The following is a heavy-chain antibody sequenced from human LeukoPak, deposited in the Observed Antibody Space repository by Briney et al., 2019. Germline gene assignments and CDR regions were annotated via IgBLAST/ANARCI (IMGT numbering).Heavy chain of an antibody. J-gene: IGHJ4*02. CDR3: ARLRGYSYGYGDY. CDR1: GVHFRNFS. CDR2: ISSSGNTI. Sequence: GSLRPPCSAFGVHFRNFSMKWVRQGPRKGVEWVSYISSSGNTIDYADSVKGRFTISRDNAKNSLYLQMVSLRAEDTAVYYCARLRGYSYGYGDYWGQGTLVTVSS. D-gene: IGHD5-18*01. V-gene: IGHV3-48*04.